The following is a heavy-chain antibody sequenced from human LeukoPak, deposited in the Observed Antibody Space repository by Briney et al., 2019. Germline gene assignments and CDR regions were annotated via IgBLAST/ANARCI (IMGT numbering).Heavy chain of an antibody. CDR2: IYYTGSI. Sequence: PSETLSLTCTVSGGSISSGGYYWSWIRQSPGKGLEWIGYIYYTGSISYNPSLKSRLTISVDTSKNQFSLKLSSVTAADTAVYYCARGPNYVWGSYRYFDYWGQGTLVTVSS. D-gene: IGHD3-16*02. CDR1: GGSISSGGYY. J-gene: IGHJ4*02. V-gene: IGHV4-30-4*01. CDR3: ARGPNYVWGSYRYFDY.